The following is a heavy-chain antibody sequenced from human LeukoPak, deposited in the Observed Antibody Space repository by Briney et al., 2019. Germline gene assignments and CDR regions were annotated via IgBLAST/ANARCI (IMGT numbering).Heavy chain of an antibody. Sequence: GGSLRLSCAASGFTFDDYAMHWVRQAPGKGLEWVSAISWNSGSIGYADSVKGRFTISRDNAKNSLYLQMNSPRAEDTALYYCAKDMGYYDSSGYSALFDYWGQGTLVTVSS. V-gene: IGHV3-9*01. CDR2: ISWNSGSI. D-gene: IGHD3-22*01. CDR3: AKDMGYYDSSGYSALFDY. J-gene: IGHJ4*02. CDR1: GFTFDDYA.